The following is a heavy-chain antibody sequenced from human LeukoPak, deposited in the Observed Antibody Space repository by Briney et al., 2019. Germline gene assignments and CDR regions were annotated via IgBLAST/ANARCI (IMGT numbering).Heavy chain of an antibody. D-gene: IGHD2-15*01. CDR3: AKITRGYCSGGSCYLWFDP. V-gene: IGHV3-23*01. CDR1: GFTFSSYA. CDR2: ISGSGGST. Sequence: GGSLRLSCAASGFTFSSYAMSWVRQAPGKGLEWASAISGSGGSTYYADSVKGRFTISRDNSKNTLYLQMNSLRAEDTAVYYCAKITRGYCSGGSCYLWFDPWGQGTLVTVSS. J-gene: IGHJ5*02.